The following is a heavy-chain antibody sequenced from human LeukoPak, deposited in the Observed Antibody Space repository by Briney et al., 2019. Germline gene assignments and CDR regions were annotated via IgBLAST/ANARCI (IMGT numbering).Heavy chain of an antibody. CDR3: AKDLPYGSGTGWSY. J-gene: IGHJ4*02. D-gene: IGHD3-10*01. V-gene: IGHV3-23*01. CDR2: ISGSVGST. Sequence: RRSLRLSCAASGFTFSSYAISWVRQAPGKGLEWVSAISGSVGSTYYADSVKGRFTISRDNSKNTLYLQMNSLRAEDTAVYYCAKDLPYGSGTGWSYWGQGTLDTVSS. CDR1: GFTFSSYA.